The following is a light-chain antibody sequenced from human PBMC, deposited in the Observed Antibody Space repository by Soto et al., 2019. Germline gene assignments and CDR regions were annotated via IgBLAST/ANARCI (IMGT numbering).Light chain of an antibody. CDR2: KAS. Sequence: DIQMTQSPTTLYASVGDRVTITCRASQTISSWLAWYQQKPGKAPKLLIYKASTLESGVQSRFSGSASGTEFTLTIRSLQPDDFATYYCKQYNGYSRTFGQGTKVDI. J-gene: IGKJ1*01. V-gene: IGKV1-5*03. CDR3: KQYNGYSRT. CDR1: QTISSW.